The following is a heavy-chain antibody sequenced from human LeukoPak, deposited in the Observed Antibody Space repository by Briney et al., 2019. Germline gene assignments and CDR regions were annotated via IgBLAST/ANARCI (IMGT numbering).Heavy chain of an antibody. D-gene: IGHD5-24*01. J-gene: IGHJ4*02. CDR2: ISAYNGNT. CDR1: GYTFTSYG. V-gene: IGHV1-18*01. CDR3: ARFPGMATMEFDY. Sequence: GASVKVSCKASGYTFTSYGISWVRQAPGQGLEWMGWISAYNGNTNYAQKLQGRVTMTRDTSTSTVYMELSSLRSEDTAVYYCARFPGMATMEFDYWGQGTLVTVSS.